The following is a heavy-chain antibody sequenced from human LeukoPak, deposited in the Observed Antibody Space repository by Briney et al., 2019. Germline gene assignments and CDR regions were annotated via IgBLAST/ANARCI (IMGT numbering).Heavy chain of an antibody. CDR3: AKEGDQFRGYLDA. J-gene: IGHJ6*03. CDR1: GFTFSRYW. V-gene: IGHV3-74*01. D-gene: IGHD3-16*01. Sequence: GGSLRLSCAASGFTFSRYWMHWVRQAPGKGLVWVSRINSDGSSTSYADSVKGRFTISRDNSQNTLYLQMNSLRDDDTAVYYCAKEGDQFRGYLDAWGKGTTVTVSS. CDR2: INSDGSST.